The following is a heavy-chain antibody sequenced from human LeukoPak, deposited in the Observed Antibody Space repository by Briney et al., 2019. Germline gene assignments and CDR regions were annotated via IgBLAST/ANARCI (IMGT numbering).Heavy chain of an antibody. V-gene: IGHV4-4*02. D-gene: IGHD3-22*01. CDR1: GGSISSSNW. CDR3: ARVTYYYDSSGYPEWYFDL. Sequence: PSETLSLTCAVSGGSISSSNWWSWVRQPPGKGLEWIGEIYHSGSTNYNPSLKSRVTISVDTSKNQFSLKLSSVTAADTAVYYCARVTYYYDSSGYPEWYFDLWGRGTLVTVSS. J-gene: IGHJ2*01. CDR2: IYHSGST.